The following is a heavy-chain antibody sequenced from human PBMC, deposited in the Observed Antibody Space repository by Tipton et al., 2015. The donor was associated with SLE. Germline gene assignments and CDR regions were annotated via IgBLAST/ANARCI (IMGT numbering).Heavy chain of an antibody. CDR2: IYYSGST. CDR3: ASITRDGADDY. V-gene: IGHV4-59*04. D-gene: IGHD2-21*01. J-gene: IGHJ4*02. Sequence: LRLSCTVSGGSISSYYWSWIRQPPGKGLEWIGYIYYSGSTYYNPSLKSRVTISVDTSKNQFSLKLSSVTAADTAVYYCASITRDGADDYWGQGTLVTVSS. CDR1: GGSISSYY.